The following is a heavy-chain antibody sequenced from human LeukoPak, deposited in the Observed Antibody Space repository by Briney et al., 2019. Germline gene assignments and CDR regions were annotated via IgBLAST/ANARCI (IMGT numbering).Heavy chain of an antibody. J-gene: IGHJ4*02. CDR1: GFTFRNYV. Sequence: GGSLRLSCAASGFTFRNYVIHWVRQAPGKGLEWVAVTPSDLNVKLYADSVKGRFTISRDNSRSTLYLQMNSLRPEDTAIYYCAREGYYGSGSPPSLYFDYWGQGTLVTLSS. CDR3: AREGYYGSGSPPSLYFDY. CDR2: TPSDLNVK. V-gene: IGHV3-30-3*01. D-gene: IGHD3-10*01.